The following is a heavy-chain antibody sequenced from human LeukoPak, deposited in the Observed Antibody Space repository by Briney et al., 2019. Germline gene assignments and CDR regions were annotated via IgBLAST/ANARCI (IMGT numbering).Heavy chain of an antibody. CDR1: GGSISSYY. D-gene: IGHD3-10*01. CDR3: ARQSVRGFFFDP. CDR2: IYYSGST. J-gene: IGHJ5*02. V-gene: IGHV4-59*08. Sequence: SETLSLTCTVSGGSISSYYWSWIRQPPGKGLEWIGYIYYSGSTNYNPSLKSRVTISVDTSKNQFSLKLSSVTAADTAVYYCARQSVRGFFFDPWGQGTLVTVSS.